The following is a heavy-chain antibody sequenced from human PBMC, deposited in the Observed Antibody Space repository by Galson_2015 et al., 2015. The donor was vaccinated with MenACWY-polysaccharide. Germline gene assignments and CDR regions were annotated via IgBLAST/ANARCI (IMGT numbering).Heavy chain of an antibody. CDR1: GCSFSSYS. J-gene: IGHJ4*01. V-gene: IGHV1-69*04. Sequence: SVKVSCKASGCSFSSYSFSWIRQAPGQGLEWMGRIIPIVGVPNYAQKFQGRVTITADRPTSTVYMELSSLTSEDTAFYYCAREYSMSSRRPSAHDFWVQGSLVTVSS. CDR3: AREYSMSSRRPSAHDF. CDR2: IIPIVGVP. D-gene: IGHD6-6*01.